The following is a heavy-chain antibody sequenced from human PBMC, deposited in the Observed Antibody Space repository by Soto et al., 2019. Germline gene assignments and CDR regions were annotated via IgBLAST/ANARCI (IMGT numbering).Heavy chain of an antibody. CDR3: ARHYTSSSAADY. J-gene: IGHJ4*02. CDR1: GYNYISYW. D-gene: IGHD6-6*01. V-gene: IGHV5-10-1*01. CDR2: INPINSYT. Sequence: GESLKISCSGSGYNYISYWISWVRQMPGQGLEWMGKINPINSYTDYSPSFQGHVTVSADKSISTAYLQWSGLKASDTAMYYCARHYTSSSAADYWGQGTLVTVSS.